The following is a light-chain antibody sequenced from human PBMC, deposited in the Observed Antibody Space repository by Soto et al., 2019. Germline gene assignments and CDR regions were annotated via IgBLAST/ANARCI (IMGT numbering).Light chain of an antibody. CDR3: QQRSNCPQT. J-gene: IGKJ2*01. V-gene: IGKV3-11*01. CDR2: DAS. Sequence: EIVLTQSPATLSLSPGERATLSCRASQSVSSYLAWYQQKPGQAPRLLIYDASNSATGIPARFSGSRSGTDLTRNISSLETEDFAVYYCQQRSNCPQTFGQGTKLEIK. CDR1: QSVSSY.